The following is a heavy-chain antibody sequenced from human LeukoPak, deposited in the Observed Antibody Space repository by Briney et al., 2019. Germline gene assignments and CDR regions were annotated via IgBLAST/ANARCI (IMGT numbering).Heavy chain of an antibody. D-gene: IGHD2-2*02. CDR1: GFTFSSYA. Sequence: GGSLRLSCAASGFTFSSYAMSWVRQAPGKGLEWVSGFSGGDGSTSYADSVKGPFTISRDNSKNTLYLQMNSLRAEDTAVYYCAKGKVVPATIYDYWGQGTLVTVSS. CDR3: AKGKVVPATIYDY. J-gene: IGHJ4*02. CDR2: FSGGDGST. V-gene: IGHV3-23*01.